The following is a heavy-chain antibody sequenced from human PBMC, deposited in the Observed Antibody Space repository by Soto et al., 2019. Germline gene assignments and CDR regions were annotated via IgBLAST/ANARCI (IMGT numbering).Heavy chain of an antibody. V-gene: IGHV4-34*01. Sequence: TSETLSLTCAVYGGSFSGYYWSWIRQPPGKGLEWIGEINHSGSTNYNPSLKSRVTISVDTSKNQFSLKLSSVTAADTAVYYCAREKPYSSSWYHDYWGQGTLVT. CDR3: AREKPYSSSWYHDY. CDR1: GGSFSGYY. D-gene: IGHD6-13*01. J-gene: IGHJ4*02. CDR2: INHSGST.